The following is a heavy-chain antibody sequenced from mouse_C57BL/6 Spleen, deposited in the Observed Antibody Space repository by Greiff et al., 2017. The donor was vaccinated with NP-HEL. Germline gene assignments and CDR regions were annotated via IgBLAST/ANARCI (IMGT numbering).Heavy chain of an antibody. J-gene: IGHJ1*03. CDR2: ISYDGSN. Sequence: EVKLVESGPGLVKPSQSLSLTCSVTGYSITSGYYWNWIRQFPGNKLEWMGYISYDGSNNYNPSLKNRISITRDTSKNQFFLKLNSVTTEDTATYYCARGYDYDDWYFDVWGTGTTVTVSS. CDR3: ARGYDYDDWYFDV. D-gene: IGHD2-4*01. CDR1: GYSITSGYY. V-gene: IGHV3-6*01.